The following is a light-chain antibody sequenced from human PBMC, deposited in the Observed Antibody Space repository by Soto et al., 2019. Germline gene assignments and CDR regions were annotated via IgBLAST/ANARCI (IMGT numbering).Light chain of an antibody. CDR2: AAS. J-gene: IGKJ4*01. CDR1: QSISTF. CDR3: QQSYSTPPLT. V-gene: IGKV1-39*01. Sequence: DFQMTQSPSSLSASVGDRVTITCRASQSISTFLNWYQQKPGKAPKLLIYAASSLQPGVPSRFXGSGSGTDFTLTIYSLQPEDFATYYCQQSYSTPPLTFGGGTKVEIK.